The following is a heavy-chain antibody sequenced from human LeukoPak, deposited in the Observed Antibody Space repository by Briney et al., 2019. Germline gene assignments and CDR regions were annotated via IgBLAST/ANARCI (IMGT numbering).Heavy chain of an antibody. CDR2: INPSGGST. V-gene: IGHV1-46*01. CDR3: ARDTYSSSRVHTLDFDY. D-gene: IGHD6-6*01. J-gene: IGHJ4*02. Sequence: ASVKVSCKASGYTFTSYYMHWVRQAPGQGLEWMGIINPSGGSTSYAQKFQGRVTMTRDMSTSTVYMELSSLRSEDTAVYYCARDTYSSSRVHTLDFDYWGQGTLVTVSS. CDR1: GYTFTSYY.